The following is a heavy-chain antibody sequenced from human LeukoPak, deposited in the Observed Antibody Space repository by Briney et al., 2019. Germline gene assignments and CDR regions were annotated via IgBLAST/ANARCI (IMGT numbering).Heavy chain of an antibody. CDR3: ARDRITIFGVVNLPFDY. J-gene: IGHJ4*02. CDR2: INPNSGGT. V-gene: IGHV1-2*02. CDR1: GYTFTGYY. D-gene: IGHD3-3*01. Sequence: ASVKVSCKASGYTFTGYYMHWVRQAPGQGLEWMGWINPNSGGTNYAQKFQGRVTMTRDTSISTAYMELSRLRSDDTAVFYCARDRITIFGVVNLPFDYWGQGTLVTVSS.